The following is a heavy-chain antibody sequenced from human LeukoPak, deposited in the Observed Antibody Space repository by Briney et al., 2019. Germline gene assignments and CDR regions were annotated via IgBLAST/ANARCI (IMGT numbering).Heavy chain of an antibody. Sequence: SEALSLTCTVSGGSISSYYWGWIRQPPGKGLERIGYIYYSGSTNYNPSLKSRVTISVDTSKNQFSLKLSSVTAADTAVYYCATSPIQLWLPFDYWGQGTLVTVSS. CDR3: ATSPIQLWLPFDY. D-gene: IGHD5-18*01. CDR1: GGSISSYY. J-gene: IGHJ4*02. CDR2: IYYSGST. V-gene: IGHV4-59*01.